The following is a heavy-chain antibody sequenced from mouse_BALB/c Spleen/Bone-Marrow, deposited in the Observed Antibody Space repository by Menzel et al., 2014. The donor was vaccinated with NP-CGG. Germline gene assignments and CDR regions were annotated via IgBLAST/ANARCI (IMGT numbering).Heavy chain of an antibody. CDR1: GYTFTDYV. CDR3: ARGGGYGSSWFAY. CDR2: IYPGSGST. V-gene: IGHV1-77*01. D-gene: IGHD1-1*01. J-gene: IGHJ3*01. Sequence: QVQLKQSGPELVKPGASVKMSCKASGYTFTDYVISWVKQRTGQGLEWIGEIYPGSGSTYYNEKFKGKATLTADKSSNTAYMQLSSLTSEDSAVYFCARGGGYGSSWFAYWGQGTLVTVSA.